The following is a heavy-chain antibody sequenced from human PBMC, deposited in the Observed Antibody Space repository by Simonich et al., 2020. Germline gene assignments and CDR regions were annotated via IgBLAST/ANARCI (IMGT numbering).Heavy chain of an antibody. Sequence: EVQLVESGGGLVKPGGSLRLSCAASGFTFSSYSMNWVRQAPGKGLEWVSSISSSSSYIYYADSVKGRFTISRDSAKNSLDLQMNSLRAEDTAVYYCARWIAVAGTGAYGMDVWGQGTTVTVSS. V-gene: IGHV3-21*01. D-gene: IGHD6-19*01. CDR3: ARWIAVAGTGAYGMDV. J-gene: IGHJ6*02. CDR1: GFTFSSYS. CDR2: ISSSSSYI.